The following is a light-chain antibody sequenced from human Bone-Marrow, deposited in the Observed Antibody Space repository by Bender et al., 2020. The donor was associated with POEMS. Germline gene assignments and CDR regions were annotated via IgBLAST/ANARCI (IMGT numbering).Light chain of an antibody. Sequence: QSALTQPASVSGSPGQSITLSCSGTSSDVGSYNLVSWYQQHPGKAPKVIIYEGSKRPSGVSNRFSGSKSGNTASLTISGLPAEDEADYYCCSYAGRSALVFGGGTKLPVL. CDR1: SSDVGSYNL. J-gene: IGLJ3*02. V-gene: IGLV2-23*01. CDR2: EGS. CDR3: CSYAGRSALV.